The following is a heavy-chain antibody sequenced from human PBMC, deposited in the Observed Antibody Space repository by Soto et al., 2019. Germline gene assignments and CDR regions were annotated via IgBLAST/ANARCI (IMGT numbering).Heavy chain of an antibody. J-gene: IGHJ5*02. Sequence: SETLSLTCAVYGGSFSGYYWSWIRQPPGKGLEWIGEINHSGSTNYNPSLKSRVTISVDTSKNQFSLKLSSVTAADTAVYYCARGYCSSTSCYAFDPWGQGTLVTVSS. D-gene: IGHD2-2*01. CDR1: GGSFSGYY. V-gene: IGHV4-34*01. CDR2: INHSGST. CDR3: ARGYCSSTSCYAFDP.